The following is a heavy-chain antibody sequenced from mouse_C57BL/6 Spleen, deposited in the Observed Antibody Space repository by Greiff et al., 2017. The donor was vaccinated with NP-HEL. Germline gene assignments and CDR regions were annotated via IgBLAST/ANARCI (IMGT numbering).Heavy chain of an antibody. CDR2: LYPGSGST. CDR3: ARRELEDAMDY. CDR1: GYTFTSYW. V-gene: IGHV1-55*01. J-gene: IGHJ4*01. Sequence: QVQLQQPGAELVKPGASVKMSCKASGYTFTSYWITWVKQRPGQGLEWIGDLYPGSGSTNYNEKFKSKATLTVDTSSSTAYMQLSSLTSEDSAVYYCARRELEDAMDYWGQGTSVTVSS.